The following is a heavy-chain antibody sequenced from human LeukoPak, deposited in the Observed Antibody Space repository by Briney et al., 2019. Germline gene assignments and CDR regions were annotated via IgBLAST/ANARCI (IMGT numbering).Heavy chain of an antibody. CDR3: ARSASSSWYGFHMDV. D-gene: IGHD6-13*01. Sequence: ASVKVSCKASGGTFISYAISWVRQAPGQGLEWMGGIIPIFGTANYAQKFQGRVTITADESTSTAYMELSSLRSEDTAVYYCARSASSSWYGFHMDVWGEGTTVTVSS. CDR2: IIPIFGTA. J-gene: IGHJ6*03. CDR1: GGTFISYA. V-gene: IGHV1-69*13.